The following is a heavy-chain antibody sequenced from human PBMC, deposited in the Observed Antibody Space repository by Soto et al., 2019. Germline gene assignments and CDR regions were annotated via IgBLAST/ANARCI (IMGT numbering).Heavy chain of an antibody. CDR2: ISYDGSNK. V-gene: IGHV3-30-3*01. CDR3: ARDWSPPGIAAAGTSLFDY. CDR1: GFTFSSYA. Sequence: GGSLRLSCAASGFTFSSYAMHWVRQAPGKGLEWVAVISYDGSNKYYADSGKGRFTISRDNSKNTLYLQMNSLRAEDTAVYYCARDWSPPGIAAAGTSLFDYWGQGTLVTVSS. D-gene: IGHD6-13*01. J-gene: IGHJ4*02.